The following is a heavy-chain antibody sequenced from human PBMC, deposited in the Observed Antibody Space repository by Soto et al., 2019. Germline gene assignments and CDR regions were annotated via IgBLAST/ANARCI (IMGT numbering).Heavy chain of an antibody. CDR3: AKALSKNYYYPFDF. V-gene: IGHV3-23*01. D-gene: IGHD3-10*01. CDR2: ISGGSSVT. Sequence: PGGSLRLGCTASGFTFSDYAMAWVRQAPGKGLEWVSTISGGSSVTYYGDSVKGRFTISRDNAKKTLFLQPNRLSAEDTATYYCAKALSKNYYYPFDFWGQDTQVTVSS. CDR1: GFTFSDYA. J-gene: IGHJ4*02.